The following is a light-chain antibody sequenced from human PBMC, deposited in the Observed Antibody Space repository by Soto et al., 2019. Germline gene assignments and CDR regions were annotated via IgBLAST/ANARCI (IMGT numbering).Light chain of an antibody. V-gene: IGLV2-23*01. Sequence: SALTHPASVSASPGQSITIPCTGTSSDVGSYKLVSWFQQHPGKVPKLLIYEGTKRPSGLSDRFSGSKSGNTASLTISGLQAEDEADYYCYSYAGENLYVFGTGTKVTVL. CDR2: EGT. CDR3: YSYAGENLYV. J-gene: IGLJ1*01. CDR1: SSDVGSYKL.